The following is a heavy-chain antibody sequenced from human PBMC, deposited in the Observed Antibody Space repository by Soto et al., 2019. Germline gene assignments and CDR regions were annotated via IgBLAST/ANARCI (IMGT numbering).Heavy chain of an antibody. J-gene: IGHJ4*02. Sequence: ASVKVSCKASGYTFTSYYMHWVRQAPGQGLEWMGIINPSGGSTSYAQKFQGRVTMTRDTSTSTVYMELSSLRSEDTAVYYCARGGLVGVPAAMGGAIYWGQGTLVTVSS. CDR1: GYTFTSYY. CDR3: ARGGLVGVPAAMGGAIY. D-gene: IGHD2-2*01. CDR2: INPSGGST. V-gene: IGHV1-46*03.